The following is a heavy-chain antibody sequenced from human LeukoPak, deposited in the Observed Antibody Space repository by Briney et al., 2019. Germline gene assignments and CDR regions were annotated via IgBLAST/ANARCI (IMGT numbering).Heavy chain of an antibody. J-gene: IGHJ3*02. CDR3: ARSQYLPYDVFDI. CDR2: ISSSGTYS. D-gene: IGHD2/OR15-2a*01. V-gene: IGHV3-21*01. CDR1: GFTFSTYT. Sequence: AGPLGLSCAASGFTFSTYTMSWVRQAPGKGLEWVSSISSSGTYSFYADSVKGRFTISRDNAKNSLDLQMDSLRAEDTAVYYCARSQYLPYDVFDIWGQGTMVTVSS.